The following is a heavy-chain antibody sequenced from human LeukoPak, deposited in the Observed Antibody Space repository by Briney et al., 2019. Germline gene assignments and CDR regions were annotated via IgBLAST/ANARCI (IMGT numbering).Heavy chain of an antibody. J-gene: IGHJ6*02. CDR1: AFIFSGHW. CDR3: ARGLAVWWGYDFWSGYGRESIYYYYSMDV. D-gene: IGHD3-3*01. V-gene: IGHV3-7*03. CDR2: IKEDGSER. Sequence: GGSLRLSCEGSAFIFSGHWMNWVRQTPGKGLEWVASIKEDGSERQYVDSVKGRFSITRDNTKGPLFLQLNSLRAEDTAVYYCARGLAVWWGYDFWSGYGRESIYYYYSMDVWGQGTTVTVSS.